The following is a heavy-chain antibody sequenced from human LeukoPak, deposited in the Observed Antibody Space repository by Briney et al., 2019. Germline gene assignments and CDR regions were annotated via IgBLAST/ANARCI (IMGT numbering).Heavy chain of an antibody. CDR3: ARIPPTVVTEYYFDY. Sequence: SETLSLTCAVYGGSFSGYYWSWIRQPPGKGLEWIGEINHSGSTNYNPSLKSRVTISVDTSKNQFSLKLSSVTAADTAVYYCARIPPTVVTEYYFDYWGQRTLVTVSS. CDR1: GGSFSGYY. V-gene: IGHV4-34*01. J-gene: IGHJ4*02. CDR2: INHSGST. D-gene: IGHD4-23*01.